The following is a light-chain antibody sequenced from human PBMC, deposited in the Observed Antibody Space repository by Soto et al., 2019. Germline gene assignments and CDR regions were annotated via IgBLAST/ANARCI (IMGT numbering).Light chain of an antibody. J-gene: IGLJ1*01. Sequence: QSVLTQPPSASGSPGQSVTISCTGTSSDVGGYNFVSWYQHHPGKAPKLMIYEVTKRPSGVPDRFSGSKSGNTASLTVSGLQTEDEADYYCSSYAGSMYVFGTGTKVTV. CDR2: EVT. CDR1: SSDVGGYNF. V-gene: IGLV2-8*01. CDR3: SSYAGSMYV.